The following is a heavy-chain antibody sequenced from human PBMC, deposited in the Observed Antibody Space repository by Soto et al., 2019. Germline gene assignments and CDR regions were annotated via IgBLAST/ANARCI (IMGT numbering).Heavy chain of an antibody. CDR1: GYTFTTYR. CDR2: IDPSDSYT. Sequence: GESLKISCKGSGYTFTTYRITWVRQMPGKGLEWMGTIDPSDSYTNYSPSFQGHVIISADKSISTAYLQWSSLKASDTAMYYCATSSFDTAMVTPYSAQGTLVPVSS. CDR3: ATSSFDTAMVTPY. D-gene: IGHD5-18*01. J-gene: IGHJ4*02. V-gene: IGHV5-10-1*01.